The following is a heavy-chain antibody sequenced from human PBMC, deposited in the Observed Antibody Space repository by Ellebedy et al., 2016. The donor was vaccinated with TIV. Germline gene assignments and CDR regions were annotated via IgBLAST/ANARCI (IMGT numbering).Heavy chain of an antibody. CDR3: ARVKGGATGFDY. Sequence: AASVKVSCKASGYSFTTTGISWVRQAPGQGLEWMGWISVHNGDTNYAQKFQGRVTMTTDTSTTTVYMDLKSLTSDDTAVYYCARVKGGATGFDYWGQGTLVTVSS. CDR1: GYSFTTTG. J-gene: IGHJ4*02. V-gene: IGHV1-18*01. CDR2: ISVHNGDT. D-gene: IGHD1-26*01.